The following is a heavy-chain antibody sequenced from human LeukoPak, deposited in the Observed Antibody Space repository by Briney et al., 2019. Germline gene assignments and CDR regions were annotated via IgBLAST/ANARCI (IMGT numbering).Heavy chain of an antibody. Sequence: PGGSLRLSCAASGFTFSSYAMSWVRQAPGKGLEWVSAISGSGGSTYYADSVKGRFTISRDNSKNTLYLQMNNLRVEDTAVYYCARPPLPYYYGAFDYWGQGTLVTVSS. CDR2: ISGSGGST. CDR1: GFTFSSYA. V-gene: IGHV3-23*01. J-gene: IGHJ4*02. CDR3: ARPPLPYYYGAFDY. D-gene: IGHD3-10*01.